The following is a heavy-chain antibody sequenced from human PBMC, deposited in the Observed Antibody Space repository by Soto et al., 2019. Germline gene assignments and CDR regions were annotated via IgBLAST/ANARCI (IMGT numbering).Heavy chain of an antibody. CDR3: ANDSERELLAY. V-gene: IGHV3-30*18. CDR1: GFTFSSYG. CDR2: ISYAGSNK. J-gene: IGHJ4*02. D-gene: IGHD1-26*01. Sequence: GGSLRLSCAASGFTFSSYGMHWVRQAPGKGLEWVSVISYAGSNKHYADSVKGRFTISRDNSKNTLYLQMNSLRVEDTAVYYCANDSERELLAYWGQGTLVTVSS.